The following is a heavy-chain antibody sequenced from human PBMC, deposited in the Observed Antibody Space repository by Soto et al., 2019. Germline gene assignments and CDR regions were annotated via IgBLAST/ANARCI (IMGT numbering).Heavy chain of an antibody. CDR3: ARDSVESNWFDP. V-gene: IGHV4-59*06. D-gene: IGHD6-19*01. CDR2: IYYSGST. Sequence: SETLSLTCTVSGGCISSYYWSWIRQPPGKGLEWIGYIYYSGSTYYNPSLKSRVTISVDTSKNQFSLKLSSVTAADTAVYYCARDSVESNWFDPWGQGTLLTVSS. CDR1: GGCISSYY. J-gene: IGHJ5*02.